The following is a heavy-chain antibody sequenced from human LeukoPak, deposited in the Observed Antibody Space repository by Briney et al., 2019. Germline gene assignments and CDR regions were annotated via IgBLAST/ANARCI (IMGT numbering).Heavy chain of an antibody. CDR3: AKDSGYCTNGVCYPLYYFDY. CDR2: INPHGTEK. V-gene: IGHV3-7*01. CDR1: GFSFGDNW. D-gene: IGHD2-8*01. Sequence: GGSLRLSCVASGFSFGDNWMSRVRQAPGKGLEWVANINPHGTEKYYADSLEGRFTISRDNSKNTLYLQMNSLRAEDTAVYYCAKDSGYCTNGVCYPLYYFDYWGQGTLVTVSS. J-gene: IGHJ4*02.